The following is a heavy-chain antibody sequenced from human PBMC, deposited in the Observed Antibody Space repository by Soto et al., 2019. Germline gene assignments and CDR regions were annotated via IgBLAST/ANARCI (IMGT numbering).Heavy chain of an antibody. Sequence: GGSLRLSCAASGFNFSSYWMSWVSKAPGKGLEWVANIKQDGSEKYYVDSVKGRFTISRDNAKNSLYLQMNSLRAEDTAVYYCARDWARFKSSGLYWGQGTLVTVSS. CDR1: GFNFSSYW. V-gene: IGHV3-7*03. J-gene: IGHJ4*02. D-gene: IGHD6-19*01. CDR2: IKQDGSEK. CDR3: ARDWARFKSSGLY.